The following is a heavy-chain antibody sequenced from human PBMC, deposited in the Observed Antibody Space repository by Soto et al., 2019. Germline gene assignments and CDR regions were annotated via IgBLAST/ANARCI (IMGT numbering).Heavy chain of an antibody. CDR2: IYYSGNT. Sequence: SETLSLTCTVSGGSISSSTSYYWDWIRQPPGKGLEWIGNIYYSGNTYYNPSLKSRVTISVDTSKNQFSLELSSVTTADTAVYYCARRYGSAIDYWGQGTLVTVSS. V-gene: IGHV4-39*01. D-gene: IGHD1-26*01. J-gene: IGHJ4*02. CDR1: GGSISSSTSYY. CDR3: ARRYGSAIDY.